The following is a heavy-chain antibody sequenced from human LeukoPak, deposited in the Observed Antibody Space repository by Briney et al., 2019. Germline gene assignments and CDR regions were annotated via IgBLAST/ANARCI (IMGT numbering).Heavy chain of an antibody. D-gene: IGHD2-8*01. CDR2: IYTSGST. V-gene: IGHV4-61*02. J-gene: IGHJ3*02. CDR1: GYSISSGYY. CDR3: ASTDTNGGAFDI. Sequence: PSETLSLTCAVSGYSISSGYYWSWIRQPAGKGLEWIGRIYTSGSTNYNPSLKSRVTISVDTSKNQFSLNLSSVTAADTAVYYCASTDTNGGAFDIWGQGTVVTVSS.